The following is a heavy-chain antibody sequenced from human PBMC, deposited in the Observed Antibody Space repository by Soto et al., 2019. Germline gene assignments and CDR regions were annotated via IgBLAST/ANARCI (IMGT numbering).Heavy chain of an antibody. CDR2: INHSGST. CDR3: ARPGFLEWSDAFDI. D-gene: IGHD3-3*01. V-gene: IGHV4-34*01. Sequence: QVQLQQWGAGLLKPSETLSLTCAVYGGSFSGYYWSWIRQPPGKGLEWIGEINHSGSTNYNPSLKSRVTISVDTSKNQFSLKLSSVTAADTAVYYCARPGFLEWSDAFDIWGRGTMVTVSS. J-gene: IGHJ3*02. CDR1: GGSFSGYY.